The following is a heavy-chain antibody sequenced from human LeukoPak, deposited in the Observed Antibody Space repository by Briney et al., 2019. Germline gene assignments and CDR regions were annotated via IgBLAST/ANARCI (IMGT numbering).Heavy chain of an antibody. V-gene: IGHV4-59*01. D-gene: IGHD3-10*01. CDR3: ARGGFQRTYYYYYYMDV. Sequence: SETLSLTCTVSGGSISSYYWSWIRQPPGKGLEWIGYIYYSGSTNYNPSLKSRVTISVDTSKNQFSLKLSSVTAADTAVYYCARGGFQRTYYYYYYMDVWGKGTTVTISS. J-gene: IGHJ6*03. CDR2: IYYSGST. CDR1: GGSISSYY.